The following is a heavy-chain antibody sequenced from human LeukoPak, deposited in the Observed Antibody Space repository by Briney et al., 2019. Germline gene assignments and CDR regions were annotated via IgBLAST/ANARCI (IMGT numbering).Heavy chain of an antibody. Sequence: GSSVKVSCKASGGTFSSYAISWVRQAPGQGLEWMGGIIPIFGTANYAQKFQGRVTITADGSTSTAYMELSSLRSEDTAVYYCARVTRADIVVVPAAIEAYYYYYMDVWGKGTTVTVSS. CDR3: ARVTRADIVVVPAAIEAYYYYYMDV. CDR1: GGTFSSYA. J-gene: IGHJ6*03. CDR2: IIPIFGTA. D-gene: IGHD2-2*02. V-gene: IGHV1-69*01.